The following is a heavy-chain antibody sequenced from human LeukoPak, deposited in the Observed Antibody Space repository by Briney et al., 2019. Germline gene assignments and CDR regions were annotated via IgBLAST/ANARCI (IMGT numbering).Heavy chain of an antibody. CDR2: MNPNSGNT. CDR1: GYTFTSYD. Sequence: ASVKVSCKASGYTFTSYDINWVRQATGQGLEWMGWMNPNSGNTGYAQKFQGRVTMTRNTSISTAYMELSSLRSEDTAVYYCARAGCTNGVCYFICYFDYWGQGTLVTVSS. V-gene: IGHV1-8*01. D-gene: IGHD2-8*01. J-gene: IGHJ4*02. CDR3: ARAGCTNGVCYFICYFDY.